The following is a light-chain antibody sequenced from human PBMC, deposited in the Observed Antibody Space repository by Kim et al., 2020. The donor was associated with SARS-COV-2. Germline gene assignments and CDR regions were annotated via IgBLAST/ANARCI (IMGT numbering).Light chain of an antibody. CDR2: GAS. Sequence: PGERATLSCRASQSVSSNVAWCQQKPGQAPRLLIYGASTRATGIPARFSGSGSGTEFTLTISSLQSEDFAVYYCQQYNNWLTWTFGQGTKVDIK. CDR1: QSVSSN. CDR3: QQYNNWLTWT. J-gene: IGKJ1*01. V-gene: IGKV3-15*01.